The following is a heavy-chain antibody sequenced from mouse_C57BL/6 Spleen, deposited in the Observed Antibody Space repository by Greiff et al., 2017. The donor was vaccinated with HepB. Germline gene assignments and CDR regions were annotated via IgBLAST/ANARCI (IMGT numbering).Heavy chain of an antibody. CDR1: GYTFTSYW. V-gene: IGHV1-64*01. D-gene: IGHD2-2*01. J-gene: IGHJ4*01. CDR3: ARPGLRRDYYAMDY. Sequence: VQLQQSGAELVKPGASVKLSCKASGYTFTSYWMHWVKQRPGQGLEWIGMIHPNSGSTNYNEKFKSKATLTVDKSSSTAYMQLSSLTSEDSAVYYCARPGLRRDYYAMDYWGQGTSVTVSS. CDR2: IHPNSGST.